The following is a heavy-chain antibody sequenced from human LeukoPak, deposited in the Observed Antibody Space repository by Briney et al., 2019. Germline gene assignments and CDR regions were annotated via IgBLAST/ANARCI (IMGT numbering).Heavy chain of an antibody. CDR1: GGTFSSYA. D-gene: IGHD4-17*01. J-gene: IGHJ6*03. CDR3: ATYWPGPYGDYEGYYYMDV. Sequence: GSSVKVSCKASGGTFSSYAISRVRQAPGQGLEWMGRIIPIFGTANYAQKFQGRVTITTDESTSTAYMELSSLRSEDTAVYYCATYWPGPYGDYEGYYYMDVWGKGTTVTVSS. CDR2: IIPIFGTA. V-gene: IGHV1-69*05.